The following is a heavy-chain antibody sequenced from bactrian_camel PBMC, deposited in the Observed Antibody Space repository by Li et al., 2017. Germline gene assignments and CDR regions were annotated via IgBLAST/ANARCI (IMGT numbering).Heavy chain of an antibody. CDR1: GYDISSYS. CDR2: VDSDGTT. Sequence: HVQLVESGGDSVQPGGSLTLSCKVSGYDISSYSLGWFRQHPSGNGRQGVAAVDSDGTTTYADSSKGRFTISRDSAKNTLDLQMNSLKPEDTAMYYCAATATDRFACRTRYVTMFPDRGQGTQVTVS. D-gene: IGHD4*01. V-gene: IGHV3S9*01. CDR3: AATATDRFACRTRYVTMFPD. J-gene: IGHJ4*01.